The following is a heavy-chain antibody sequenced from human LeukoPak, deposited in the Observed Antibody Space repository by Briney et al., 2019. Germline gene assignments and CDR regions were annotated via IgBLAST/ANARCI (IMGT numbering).Heavy chain of an antibody. CDR1: GFTFSSYS. D-gene: IGHD2-2*01. J-gene: IGHJ4*02. V-gene: IGHV3-21*01. CDR3: ASQYCSSTSCYVGLVGY. CDR2: ISSSSSYI. Sequence: GGSLRLSCAASGFTFSSYSMNWVRQAPGKGLEWVSSISSSSSYIYYADSVKGRFTISRDNAKNSLYLQMNSLRAEDTAVYYCASQYCSSTSCYVGLVGYWGQGTLVTVPS.